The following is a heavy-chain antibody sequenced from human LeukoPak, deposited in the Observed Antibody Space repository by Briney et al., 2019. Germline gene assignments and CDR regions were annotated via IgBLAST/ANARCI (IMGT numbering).Heavy chain of an antibody. Sequence: GGSLRLSCATSGFTFINYGMSWVRQAPGKGLEWVSAISGSAGTTYYADSVRGRFTISRGTSKTTVYLQMNSLRAEDTAVYFCAKDAMDYYGSGVFDHWGQGTLVTYSS. J-gene: IGHJ4*02. D-gene: IGHD3-10*01. CDR1: GFTFINYG. V-gene: IGHV3-23*01. CDR2: ISGSAGTT. CDR3: AKDAMDYYGSGVFDH.